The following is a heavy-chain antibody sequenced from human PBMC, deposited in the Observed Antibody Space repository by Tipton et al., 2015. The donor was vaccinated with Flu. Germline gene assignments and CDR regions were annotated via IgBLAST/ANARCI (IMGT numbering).Heavy chain of an antibody. CDR2: IYYSGSP. Sequence: GLVKPSETLSLTCTVSGGSISSYYWSWIRQPPGKGLEWIGYIYYSGSPNYNPSLKSRVIFSVDTSKNQVSLKLRSVTAADTAVYYCARVSPYGGSPFDYWGQGMLVMVSP. CDR3: ARVSPYGGSPFDY. D-gene: IGHD4-23*01. V-gene: IGHV4-59*01. J-gene: IGHJ4*02. CDR1: GGSISSYY.